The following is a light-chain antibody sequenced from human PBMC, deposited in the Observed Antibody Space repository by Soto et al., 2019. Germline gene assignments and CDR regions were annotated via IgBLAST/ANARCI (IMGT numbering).Light chain of an antibody. CDR3: QQRDDWAFT. CDR1: QSISDY. Sequence: ESVLTQSPATLSLSPGERATLACKASQSISDYLGRYQQKPGQAPRLLIYEASNRSTGIPPRVSGSGLGTDFTLTIRCLEPEDFEVYFCQQRDDWAFTFGPGTKVEIK. V-gene: IGKV3-11*01. CDR2: EAS. J-gene: IGKJ3*01.